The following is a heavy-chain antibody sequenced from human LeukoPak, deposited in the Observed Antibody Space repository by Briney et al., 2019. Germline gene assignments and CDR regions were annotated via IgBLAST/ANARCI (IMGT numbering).Heavy chain of an antibody. CDR2: IYTSGST. CDR3: AREGRRARSRLYSTGDAANYDY. Sequence: PSETLSLTCTVSGGSISSGSYYWSWIRQPAGKGLEWIGRIYTSGSTNYNPSLKSRVTISVDTSKNQFSLKLSSVTAADTAVYYCAREGRRARSRLYSTGDAANYDYWGQGTLVTVSS. V-gene: IGHV4-61*02. CDR1: GGSISSGSYY. J-gene: IGHJ4*02. D-gene: IGHD7-27*01.